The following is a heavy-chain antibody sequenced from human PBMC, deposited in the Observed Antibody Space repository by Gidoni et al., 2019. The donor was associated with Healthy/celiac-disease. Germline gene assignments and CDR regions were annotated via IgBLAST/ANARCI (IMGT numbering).Heavy chain of an antibody. V-gene: IGHV3-30*02. CDR3: AKDPSPDGYKIYLDY. J-gene: IGHJ4*02. CDR2: IRYDGSNK. D-gene: IGHD5-12*01. Sequence: QAPGKGLEWVAFIRYDGSNKYYADSVKGRFTISRDNSKNTLYLQMNSLRAEDTAVYYCAKDPSPDGYKIYLDYWGQGTLVTVSS.